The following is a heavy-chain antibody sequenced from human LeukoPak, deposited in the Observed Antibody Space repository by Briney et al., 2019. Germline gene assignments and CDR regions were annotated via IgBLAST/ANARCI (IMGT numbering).Heavy chain of an antibody. J-gene: IGHJ6*02. CDR2: ISYDGSNK. V-gene: IGHV3-30-3*01. CDR1: GFTFSSYA. CDR3: ARDEAVGTGEYSMDV. Sequence: PGRSLRLSCAASGFTFSSYAMHWVRQAPGKGLEWVAVISYDGSNKYYADSVKGRFTISRDNSKNTLYLQMNSLRAEDAAVYYCARDEAVGTGEYSMDVWGQGTTVTVSS. D-gene: IGHD7-27*01.